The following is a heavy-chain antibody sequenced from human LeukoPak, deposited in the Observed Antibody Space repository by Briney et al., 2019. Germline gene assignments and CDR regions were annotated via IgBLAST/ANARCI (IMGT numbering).Heavy chain of an antibody. J-gene: IGHJ4*02. D-gene: IGHD6-19*01. V-gene: IGHV3-53*01. CDR2: IYSGGST. CDR1: GFTVSSNY. Sequence: GGSLRLSCAASGFTVSSNYMSWVRQAPGKGLEWVSVIYSGGSTYYTDSVKGRFTISRDNSKNTLYLQMNSLRAEDTAVYYCASSSGWHSASFGWGQGTLVTVPS. CDR3: ASSSGWHSASFG.